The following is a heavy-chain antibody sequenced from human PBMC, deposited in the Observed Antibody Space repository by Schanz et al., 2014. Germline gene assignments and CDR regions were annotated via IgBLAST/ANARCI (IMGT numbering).Heavy chain of an antibody. CDR2: INSDGTKR. J-gene: IGHJ5*02. CDR1: GFTLSSYG. Sequence: QVRLVESGGGVVQPGRSLRLSCAASGFTLSSYGMHWVRQAPGKGLEWVAFINSDGTKRFYADSVKSRFTISRDNSRNTLYLQMNSLRAEDTAVYCCAKAADWSVTRFDPWGQGTLVTVSS. CDR3: AKAADWSVTRFDP. V-gene: IGHV3-30*18. D-gene: IGHD3-9*01.